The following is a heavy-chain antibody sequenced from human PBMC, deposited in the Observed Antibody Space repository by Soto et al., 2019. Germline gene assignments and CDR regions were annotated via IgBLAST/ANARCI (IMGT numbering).Heavy chain of an antibody. V-gene: IGHV3-9*01. CDR1: GFTFDDYA. J-gene: IGHJ5*02. CDR2: ISWNSGSI. Sequence: EAQLVESGGGLVQPGRSLRLSCAASGFTFDDYAMHWVRQAPGKGLEWVSGISWNSGSIGYADSVKGRFTISRDNAKNSLYLQMNSLRAEDTALYYCAKSPASVTAFPSWFDPWGQGTLVTVSS. D-gene: IGHD2-21*02. CDR3: AKSPASVTAFPSWFDP.